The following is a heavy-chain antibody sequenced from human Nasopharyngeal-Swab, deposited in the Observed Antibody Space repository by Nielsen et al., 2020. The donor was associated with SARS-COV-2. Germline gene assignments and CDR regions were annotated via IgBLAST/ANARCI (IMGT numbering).Heavy chain of an antibody. J-gene: IGHJ4*02. Sequence: ASVKVSCKASGYSFTSYAFSWVRQAPGQGLEWMGWISAYNGNTNYAQKFQGRVTMTTDTSTSTAYMELSSLRSEDTAVYYCARPLRRYSYGPEGFDYWGQGMLVTVSS. CDR2: ISAYNGNT. CDR1: GYSFTSYA. CDR3: ARPLRRYSYGPEGFDY. V-gene: IGHV1-18*04. D-gene: IGHD5-18*01.